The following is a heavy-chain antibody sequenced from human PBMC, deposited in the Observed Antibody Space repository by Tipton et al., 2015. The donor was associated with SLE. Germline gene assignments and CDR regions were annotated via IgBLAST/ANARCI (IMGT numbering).Heavy chain of an antibody. Sequence: QLVQSGAEVKKPGSSVKVSCKASGGTFSSYTISWVRQAPGQGLEWMGRIIPILGIANYAQKFQGRVTITADESTSTAYMELSSLRSEDTAVYYSARGTYCNGGSCYYLDYWGQGTLVTVSS. V-gene: IGHV1-69*09. J-gene: IGHJ4*02. CDR1: GGTFSSYT. CDR2: IIPILGIA. D-gene: IGHD2-15*01. CDR3: ARGTYCNGGSCYYLDY.